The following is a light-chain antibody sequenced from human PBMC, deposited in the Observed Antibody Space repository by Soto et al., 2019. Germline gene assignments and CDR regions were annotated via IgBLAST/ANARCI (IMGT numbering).Light chain of an antibody. J-gene: IGLJ1*01. CDR3: CSYAGSSTYV. V-gene: IGLV2-23*01. CDR2: EGS. CDR1: SSDVGSYNL. Sequence: QSALAQPASLSGSPGQSITISCTGTSSDVGSYNLVSWYQQHPGKAPKLMIYEGSKRPSGVSNRFSGSKSGNTASLTISGLQAEDEADYCCCSYAGSSTYVFGTGTRSPS.